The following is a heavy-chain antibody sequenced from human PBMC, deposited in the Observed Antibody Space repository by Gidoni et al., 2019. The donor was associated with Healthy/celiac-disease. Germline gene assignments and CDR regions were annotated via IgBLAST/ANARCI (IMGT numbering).Heavy chain of an antibody. J-gene: IGHJ4*02. CDR1: GFTFSSYG. D-gene: IGHD3-22*01. CDR2: ISYDGSNK. CDR3: AKDLGDYYDSSGYYCPLDY. V-gene: IGHV3-30*18. Sequence: QVQLVESGGGVVQPGRSLRLSCAASGFTFSSYGMHWVRQAPGKGLEWVAVISYDGSNKYYADSVKGRFTISRDNSKNTLYLQMNSLRAEDTAVYYCAKDLGDYYDSSGYYCPLDYWGQGTLVTVSS.